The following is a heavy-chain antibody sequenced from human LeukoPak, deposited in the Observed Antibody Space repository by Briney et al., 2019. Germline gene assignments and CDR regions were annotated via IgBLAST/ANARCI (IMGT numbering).Heavy chain of an antibody. CDR2: IWYDGSNK. V-gene: IGHV3-33*01. Sequence: GKSLRLSCAASGFAFRGYGMHWVRQAPGKGLEWVAVIWYDGSNKHYADSVKGRFTISRDNSKNTLYLQMDSLRAEDTAVYYCARDRSDYYGSGSPRLTAAFDYWGQGTLVTVSS. CDR3: ARDRSDYYGSGSPRLTAAFDY. CDR1: GFAFRGYG. D-gene: IGHD3-10*01. J-gene: IGHJ4*02.